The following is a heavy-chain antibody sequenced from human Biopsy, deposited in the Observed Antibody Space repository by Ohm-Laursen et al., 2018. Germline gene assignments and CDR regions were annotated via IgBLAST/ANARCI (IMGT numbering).Heavy chain of an antibody. J-gene: IGHJ5*02. V-gene: IGHV1-18*01. CDR2: ISGYNGNT. D-gene: IGHD3-10*01. Sequence: SVKVSCKASGYMFYSYGVSWVRLAPGQGPEWMGWISGYNGNTNYPQSLQGRVTLTTDASSSTAYMELSGLRSEDTAAYFCARGYSRRVSIFEASIYWFDTWGQGTLVTVSS. CDR3: ARGYSRRVSIFEASIYWFDT. CDR1: GYMFYSYG.